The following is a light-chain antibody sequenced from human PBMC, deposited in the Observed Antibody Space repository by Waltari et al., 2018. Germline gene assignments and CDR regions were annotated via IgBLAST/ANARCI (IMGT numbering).Light chain of an antibody. J-gene: IGLJ3*02. V-gene: IGLV1-44*01. CDR2: SNK. CDR3: AAWDDSLKGV. CDR1: SSNIGSNT. Sequence: QSVLTQPPSASGTPGQRVTISCSGSSSNIGSNTVNWYQQLPGTAPKLLIYSNKQRPSGGPDRFSGSKSGTSASLAISGLQSEDEADYYCAAWDDSLKGVFGGGTKLTVL.